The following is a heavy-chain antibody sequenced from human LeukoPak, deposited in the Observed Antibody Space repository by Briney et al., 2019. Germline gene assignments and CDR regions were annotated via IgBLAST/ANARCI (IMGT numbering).Heavy chain of an antibody. CDR3: ARANSAVFYYYGMDV. V-gene: IGHV4-30-2*01. CDR2: IYHSGST. Sequence: SETLSLTCAVSGGSISSGGYSWSWIRQLPGKGLEWIGYIYHSGSTYYNPSLKSRVTISVDRSKNQFSLKLSSVTAADTAVYYCARANSAVFYYYGMDVWGQGTTVTVSS. CDR1: GGSISSGGYS. J-gene: IGHJ6*02. D-gene: IGHD2/OR15-2a*01.